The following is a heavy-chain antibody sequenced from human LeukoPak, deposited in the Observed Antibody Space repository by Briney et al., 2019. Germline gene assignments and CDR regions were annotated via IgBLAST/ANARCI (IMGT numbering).Heavy chain of an antibody. CDR3: ARSGSSGWYGALTNDDY. D-gene: IGHD6-19*01. CDR2: ISAYNGNT. Sequence: GASVKVSCKTSGYRFTGYYMHWVRQAPGQGLEWMGWISAYNGNTNYAQKLQGRVTMTTDTSTSTAYMELRSLRSDDTAVYYCARSGSSGWYGALTNDDYWGQGTLVTVSS. CDR1: GYRFTGYY. J-gene: IGHJ4*02. V-gene: IGHV1-18*04.